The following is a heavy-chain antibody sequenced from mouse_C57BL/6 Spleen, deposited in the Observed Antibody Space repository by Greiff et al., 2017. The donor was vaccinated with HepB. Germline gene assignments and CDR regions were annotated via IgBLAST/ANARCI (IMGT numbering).Heavy chain of an antibody. CDR2: IYPGSGST. J-gene: IGHJ1*03. Sequence: VQLQQPGAELVKPGASVKMSCKASGYTFTSYWITWVKQRPGQGLEWIGDIYPGSGSTNYNEKFKSKATLTVDTSSSTAYMQLSSLTSEDSAVYYCARWGGYYWYFDVWGTGTTVTVSS. V-gene: IGHV1-55*01. D-gene: IGHD1-1*02. CDR1: GYTFTSYW. CDR3: ARWGGYYWYFDV.